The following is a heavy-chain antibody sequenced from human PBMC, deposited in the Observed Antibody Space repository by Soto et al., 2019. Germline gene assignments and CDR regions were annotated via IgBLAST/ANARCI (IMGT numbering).Heavy chain of an antibody. CDR2: INPSGGST. V-gene: IGHV1-46*01. J-gene: IGHJ5*02. D-gene: IGHD6-13*01. CDR1: GYTFTSYY. Sequence: GASVKVSCKASGYTFTSYYMHWSRQSAGQGLEWMGIINPSGGSTSYAQKFQGRVTMTRDTSTSTVYMELSSLRSEDTAVYYCARGYLIAAAGTGWFDPWGQGTLVTVSS. CDR3: ARGYLIAAAGTGWFDP.